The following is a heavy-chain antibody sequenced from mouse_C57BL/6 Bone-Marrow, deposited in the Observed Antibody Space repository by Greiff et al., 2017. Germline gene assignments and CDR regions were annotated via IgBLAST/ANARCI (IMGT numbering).Heavy chain of an antibody. CDR2: IRSKSNNYAT. CDR1: GFSFNTYA. Sequence: EVKLEESGGGLVQPKGSLKLSCAASGFSFNTYAMNWVRQAPGTGLEWVARIRSKSNNYATYYADSVKDRFTISRDDSESMLYLQMNNLKTEDTAMYYGVRQGYGNYYYAMDYWGQGTSVTVSS. CDR3: VRQGYGNYYYAMDY. D-gene: IGHD2-10*02. V-gene: IGHV10-1*01. J-gene: IGHJ4*01.